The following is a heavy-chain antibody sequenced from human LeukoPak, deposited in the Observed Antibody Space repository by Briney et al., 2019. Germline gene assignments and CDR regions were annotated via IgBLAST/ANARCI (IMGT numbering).Heavy chain of an antibody. J-gene: IGHJ4*02. CDR2: IIPIFGTA. CDR3: ARDRRAERWLFDY. D-gene: IGHD5-24*01. Sequence: GASVKVSCKASGGTFSSYAISWVRQAPGQGLEWMGGIIPIFGTANYALKFQGRVTITTDESTSTAYMELSSLRSEDTAVYYCARDRRAERWLFDYWGQGTLVTVSS. CDR1: GGTFSSYA. V-gene: IGHV1-69*05.